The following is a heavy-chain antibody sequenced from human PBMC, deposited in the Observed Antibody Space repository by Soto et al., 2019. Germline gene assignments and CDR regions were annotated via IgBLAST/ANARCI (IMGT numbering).Heavy chain of an antibody. D-gene: IGHD6-19*01. Sequence: EVQLLESGGGLVQPGGSLRLSCAASGFTFSSYAMSWVRQAPGKGLEWVSAISGSGGSTYYADSVKGRFTISRDNSKNTPYLQMNSLRAEDTAVYYCAKGVLQQWLPDYWGQGTLVTVSS. CDR2: ISGSGGST. CDR3: AKGVLQQWLPDY. CDR1: GFTFSSYA. J-gene: IGHJ4*02. V-gene: IGHV3-23*01.